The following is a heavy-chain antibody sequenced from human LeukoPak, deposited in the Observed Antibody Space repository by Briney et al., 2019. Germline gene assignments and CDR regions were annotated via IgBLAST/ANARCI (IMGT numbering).Heavy chain of an antibody. CDR3: ARVGGWPTFDF. J-gene: IGHJ4*02. CDR1: GFTFISYV. V-gene: IGHV3-53*01. CDR2: IYSSGTT. Sequence: PGGSLRLSCAASGFTFISYVMSWVRQAPGTGLEWVSVIYSSGTTYYADSVKGRFTISRDNSKNTLYLQMNSLRAEDTAVYYCARVGGWPTFDFWGQGTLVTVSS. D-gene: IGHD3-16*01.